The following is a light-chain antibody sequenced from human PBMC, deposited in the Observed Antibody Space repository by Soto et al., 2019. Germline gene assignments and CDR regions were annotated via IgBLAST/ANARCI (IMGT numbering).Light chain of an antibody. J-gene: IGKJ5*01. CDR2: DAS. CDR3: QQYNSYSPIT. Sequence: DIQITQYPSTLYAYGGERAPFPCRARLCISSWLAWYQQKPGKAPKLLIYDASSLESGVPSRFSGSGSGTEFTLTISSLQPDDFATYYCQQYNSYSPITFGQGTRLEIK. CDR1: LCISSW. V-gene: IGKV1-5*01.